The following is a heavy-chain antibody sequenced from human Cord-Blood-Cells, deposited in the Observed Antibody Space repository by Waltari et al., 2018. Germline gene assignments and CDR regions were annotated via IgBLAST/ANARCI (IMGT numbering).Heavy chain of an antibody. D-gene: IGHD3-16*02. CDR2: INHSGST. Sequence: QVQLQQWGAGLLKPSETLSLTCAVYGGSFSGYYWSWIRQPPGKGREWIGEINHSGSTNYNPSLKSRVTISVDTSKNQFSLKLSSVTAADTAVYYCARGSTYYDYVWGSYRLDAFDIWGQGTMVTVSS. CDR3: ARGSTYYDYVWGSYRLDAFDI. V-gene: IGHV4-34*01. J-gene: IGHJ3*02. CDR1: GGSFSGYY.